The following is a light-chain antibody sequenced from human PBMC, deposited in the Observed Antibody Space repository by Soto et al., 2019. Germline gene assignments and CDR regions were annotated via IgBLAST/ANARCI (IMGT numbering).Light chain of an antibody. CDR1: QGVTTY. CDR3: QQYGRT. V-gene: IGKV3-20*01. Sequence: EIVMTQSPATLSVSPGERANISCRASQGVTTYLAWYQQKPGQAPRLLIYGASSRATGIPDRFSGSGSGTDFTLTISRLEPEDFAVYYCQQYGRTFGQGTKVDIK. CDR2: GAS. J-gene: IGKJ1*01.